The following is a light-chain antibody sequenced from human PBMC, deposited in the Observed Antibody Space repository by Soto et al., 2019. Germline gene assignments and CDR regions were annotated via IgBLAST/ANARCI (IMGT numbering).Light chain of an antibody. V-gene: IGKV1-5*01. J-gene: IGKJ1*01. CDR3: QQYNSHWT. Sequence: DIQMTQSPSTLSGAVGDSVKITCRASQTISSWLAWYQQKPGKAPNLLIYDASSLESGVPSRFSGSGSGTESTLTISSLRPDDFATDYCQQYNSHWTGGQGTKVEIK. CDR2: DAS. CDR1: QTISSW.